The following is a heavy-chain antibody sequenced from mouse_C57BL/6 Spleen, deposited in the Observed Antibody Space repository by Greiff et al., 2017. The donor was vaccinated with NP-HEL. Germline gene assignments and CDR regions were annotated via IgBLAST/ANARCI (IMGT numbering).Heavy chain of an antibody. V-gene: IGHV1-82*01. D-gene: IGHD2-4*01. CDR2: IYPGDGDT. CDR3: ARRNYDYAMDY. Sequence: QVQLQQSGPELVKPGASVKISCKASGYAFSSSWMHWVKQRPGKGLEWIGRIYPGDGDTNYNGKFKGKATLTADKSSSTAYMQLSSLTSEDSAVYFCARRNYDYAMDYWGQGTSVTVSS. CDR1: GYAFSSSW. J-gene: IGHJ4*01.